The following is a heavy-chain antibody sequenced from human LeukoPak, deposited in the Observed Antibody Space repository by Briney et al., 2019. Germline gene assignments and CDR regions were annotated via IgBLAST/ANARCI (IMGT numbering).Heavy chain of an antibody. D-gene: IGHD1-26*01. Sequence: SETLSLTCTVSGGSINNYYWAWIRQSPGKGLEWIGSITYSGSTYYNPSLESRVTISVDTSKNQFSLRLISVTAVDTAVYYCARQGVGATDCWGQGTLVTVSS. J-gene: IGHJ4*02. CDR3: ARQGVGATDC. V-gene: IGHV4-39*01. CDR1: GGSINNYY. CDR2: ITYSGST.